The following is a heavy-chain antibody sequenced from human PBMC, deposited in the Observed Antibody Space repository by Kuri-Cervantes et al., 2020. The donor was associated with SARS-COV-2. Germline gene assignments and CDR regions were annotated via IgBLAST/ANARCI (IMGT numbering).Heavy chain of an antibody. J-gene: IGHJ3*02. D-gene: IGHD6-6*01. CDR1: GGNFSSYA. Sequence: SVKVSCKASGGNFSSYAISWVGQAPGRGLEWMGGIIPIFGTANYAQKFQGRVTITADESTSTAYMVLSSLRSEDTAVYYCASFAARHGNDAFDIWGQGTMVTVSS. CDR2: IIPIFGTA. V-gene: IGHV1-69*13. CDR3: ASFAARHGNDAFDI.